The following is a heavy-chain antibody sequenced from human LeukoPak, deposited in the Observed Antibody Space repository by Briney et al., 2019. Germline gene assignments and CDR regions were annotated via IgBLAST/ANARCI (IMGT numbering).Heavy chain of an antibody. J-gene: IGHJ3*02. CDR3: ARADYVWGSYRRTNAFDI. V-gene: IGHV1-46*01. D-gene: IGHD3-16*02. CDR1: GYTFTSYY. Sequence: ASVKVPCKASGYTFTSYYMHWVRQAPGQGLEWMGIINPSGGSTSYAQKFQGRVTMTRDMSTSTVYMELSSLRSEDTAVYYCARADYVWGSYRRTNAFDIWGQGTMVTVSS. CDR2: INPSGGST.